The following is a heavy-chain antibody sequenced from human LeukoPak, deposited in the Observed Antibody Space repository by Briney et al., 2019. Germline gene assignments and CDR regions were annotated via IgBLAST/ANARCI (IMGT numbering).Heavy chain of an antibody. CDR2: IIPIFGTA. Sequence: ASVKVSCKASGGTFSIYAISWVRQAPGQGLEWMGRIIPIFGTANYAQKFQGRVTITTDESTSTAYMELSSLRSEDTAVYYCARDRHPHYYDSSGYTNAFDIWGQGTMVTVSS. D-gene: IGHD3-22*01. J-gene: IGHJ3*02. CDR3: ARDRHPHYYDSSGYTNAFDI. CDR1: GGTFSIYA. V-gene: IGHV1-69*05.